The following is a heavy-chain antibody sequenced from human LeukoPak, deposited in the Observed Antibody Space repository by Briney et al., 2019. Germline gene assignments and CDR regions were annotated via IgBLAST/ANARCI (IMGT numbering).Heavy chain of an antibody. CDR2: INPNSGGT. V-gene: IGHV1-2*02. J-gene: IGHJ2*01. CDR1: GGTFSSYA. Sequence: VASVMVSCKASGGTFSSYAISWVRQAPGQGLEWMGWINPNSGGTNYAQKFQGRVTMTRDTSISTAYMELSRLRSDDTAVYYCASTPYYWYFDLWGRGTLVTVSS. CDR3: ASTPYYWYFDL.